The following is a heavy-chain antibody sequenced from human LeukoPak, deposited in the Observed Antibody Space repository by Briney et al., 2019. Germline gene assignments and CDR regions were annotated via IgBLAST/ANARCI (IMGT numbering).Heavy chain of an antibody. D-gene: IGHD1-26*01. J-gene: IGHJ5*02. CDR1: GYTFTNYA. CDR3: ARVPFVVVGATGNWFDP. Sequence: ASVKVSCKASGYTFTNYAMNWVREAPGQGVGWMGWIYTNTGNPTYAQGFTGRFVFSLDTLVSTAYLQITRLKPEDTAVYYCARVPFVVVGATGNWFDPWGQGTLVTVSS. V-gene: IGHV7-4-1*02. CDR2: IYTNTGNP.